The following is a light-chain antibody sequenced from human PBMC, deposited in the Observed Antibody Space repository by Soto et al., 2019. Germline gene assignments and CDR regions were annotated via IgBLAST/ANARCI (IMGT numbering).Light chain of an antibody. V-gene: IGKV1-33*01. Sequence: DIVMTQSPDSLAVSLGERATNNCKSSQSIFYSSNNKNYLNWYQQKPGRAPKLLIYDASNLEAGVPSRFRGSGSGTDFTFTISRLQPEDIATYYCQQYENLPTFGQGTRLEIK. CDR1: QSIFYSSNNKNY. CDR2: DAS. CDR3: QQYENLPT. J-gene: IGKJ5*01.